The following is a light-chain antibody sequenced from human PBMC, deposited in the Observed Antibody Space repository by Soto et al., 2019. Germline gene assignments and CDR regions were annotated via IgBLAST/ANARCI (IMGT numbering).Light chain of an antibody. V-gene: IGLV1-47*01. CDR3: AAWDDSLSGQV. J-gene: IGLJ2*01. CDR1: TSNIGSNS. Sequence: QSVLTQPPSASGTPGQRVTISCSGSTSNIGSNSVFWYQHLTGTAPKLLIYRSNQRASGVPDRFSGSKSGTSASLAISGLRSEDEADYYCAAWDDSLSGQVFGGGTKLTVL. CDR2: RSN.